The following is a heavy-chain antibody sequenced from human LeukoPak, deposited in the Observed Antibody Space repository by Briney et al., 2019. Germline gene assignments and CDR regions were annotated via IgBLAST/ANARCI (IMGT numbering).Heavy chain of an antibody. V-gene: IGHV3-30*18. J-gene: IGHJ4*02. D-gene: IGHD3-3*01. Sequence: GGSLRLSCAASGFTFSSYGMHWVRQAPGKGLEWVAVISYDGSNRYYADSVKGRFTISRDNSKNTLYLQMNSLRAEDTAVYYCAKDRGSGYYRQPDYWGQGTLVTVSS. CDR2: ISYDGSNR. CDR3: AKDRGSGYYRQPDY. CDR1: GFTFSSYG.